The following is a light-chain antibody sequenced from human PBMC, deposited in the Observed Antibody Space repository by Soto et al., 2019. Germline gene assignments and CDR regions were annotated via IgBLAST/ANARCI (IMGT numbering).Light chain of an antibody. CDR2: AAS. CDR3: QQANSFPIT. Sequence: DIQMTQSPSSVSASVGDRVTITCRASQGISNWLAWYQQKPGKAPRLLIYAASSLRSGVPSRFSGGGSGTDLTLTISSLQPEDFATYYCQQANSFPITFGQGTRLDIK. V-gene: IGKV1D-12*01. J-gene: IGKJ5*01. CDR1: QGISNW.